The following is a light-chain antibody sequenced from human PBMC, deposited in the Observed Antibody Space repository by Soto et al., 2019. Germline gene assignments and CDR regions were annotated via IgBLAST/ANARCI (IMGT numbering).Light chain of an antibody. V-gene: IGKV3-20*01. CDR1: QSVLSSY. J-gene: IGKJ1*01. CDR2: GTS. CDR3: QQYGRSPPWT. Sequence: EIVLTQSPGTLSLSPGERATLSCRASQSVLSSYLAWYQQKPGQAPRLLFYGTSNRATGIPDRFSASGSGTDFTLTISRLEPEDLGVYYCQQYGRSPPWTFGQGTKVDIK.